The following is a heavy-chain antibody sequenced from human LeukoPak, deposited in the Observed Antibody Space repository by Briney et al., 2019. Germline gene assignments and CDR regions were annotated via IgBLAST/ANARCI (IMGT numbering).Heavy chain of an antibody. V-gene: IGHV3-48*04. CDR1: GFTSNTFS. J-gene: IGHJ3*01. CDR3: ARGISAVVPRAFDV. CDR2: FGSSSRII. D-gene: IGHD2-15*01. Sequence: GGSLRLSCAAPGFTSNTFSVNGFGQAPGRGRGGFFYFGSSSRIIYYADSVKGRFTISRENAKNTLYLQLNSLRAEDTAVYFCARGISAVVPRAFDVWGQGTLVTVSS.